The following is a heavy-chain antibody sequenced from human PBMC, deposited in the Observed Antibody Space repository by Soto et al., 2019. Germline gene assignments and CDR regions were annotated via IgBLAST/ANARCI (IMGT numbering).Heavy chain of an antibody. CDR3: ARDPSYYDFWSGYYPLGMDV. Sequence: SLTCTVSGGSISSGGYYWSWIRQHPGKGLEWIGYIYYSGSTYYNPSLKSRVTISVDTSKNQFSLKLSSVTAADTAVYYCARDPSYYDFWSGYYPLGMDVWGQGTTVTVSS. D-gene: IGHD3-3*01. J-gene: IGHJ6*02. V-gene: IGHV4-31*03. CDR1: GGSISSGGYY. CDR2: IYYSGST.